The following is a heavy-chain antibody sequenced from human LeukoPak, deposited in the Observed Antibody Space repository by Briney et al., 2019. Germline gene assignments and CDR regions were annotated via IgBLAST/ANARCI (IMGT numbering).Heavy chain of an antibody. CDR1: GGSISSYY. V-gene: IGHV4-59*01. J-gene: IGHJ4*02. CDR3: ARYPYQYYFDY. Sequence: PSETLSLTCTVSGGSISSYYWSWIRQPPGKGLAWIGYIYYSGSTNYNPSLKSRVTISVDTSKNQFSLKLSSVTAADTAVYYCARYPYQYYFDYWGQGTLVTVSS. D-gene: IGHD3-9*01. CDR2: IYYSGST.